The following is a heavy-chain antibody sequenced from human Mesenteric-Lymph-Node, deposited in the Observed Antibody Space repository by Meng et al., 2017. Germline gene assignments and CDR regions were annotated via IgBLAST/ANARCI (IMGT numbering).Heavy chain of an antibody. Sequence: GGSLRLSCAASGFTFSDYYMSWIRQVPGKGLEWLSYINNRGSYTIYADSVKGRFTISRDNTKNSLSLQMNSLTVDDTAVYYCAGSRTYPSYFEYLGQGTLVTGSS. CDR3: AGSRTYPSYFEY. V-gene: IGHV3-11*03. J-gene: IGHJ4*02. D-gene: IGHD1-7*01. CDR2: INNRGSYT. CDR1: GFTFSDYY.